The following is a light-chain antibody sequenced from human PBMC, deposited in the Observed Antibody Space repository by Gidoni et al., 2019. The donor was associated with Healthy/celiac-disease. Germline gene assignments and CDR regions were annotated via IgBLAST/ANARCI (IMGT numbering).Light chain of an antibody. CDR3: CSYAGSYTWV. V-gene: IGLV2-11*01. J-gene: IGLJ3*02. CDR2: DVS. Sequence: QSALTQPRSVSGSPGQSVTISCTGTSSDVGGYNYVSWYQQHPGKAPKLMIYDVSKRPSGVPDRFSGSKSGNTASLTISGLQAEDEADYYCCSYAGSYTWVFGGGTKLXVX. CDR1: SSDVGGYNY.